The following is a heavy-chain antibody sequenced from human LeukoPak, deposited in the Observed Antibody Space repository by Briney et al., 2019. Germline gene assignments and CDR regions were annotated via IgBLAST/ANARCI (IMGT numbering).Heavy chain of an antibody. J-gene: IGHJ6*03. CDR1: GFTFDDYA. CDR2: ISWNSGSI. Sequence: GGSLRLSCAASGFTFDDYAMHWVRQAPGKGLAWVSGISWNSGSIGYADSVKGRFTISRDNAKNSLYLQMNSLRAEDTALYYCAKVSGDSPDYYMDVWGKGTTVTVSS. D-gene: IGHD4-17*01. V-gene: IGHV3-9*01. CDR3: AKVSGDSPDYYMDV.